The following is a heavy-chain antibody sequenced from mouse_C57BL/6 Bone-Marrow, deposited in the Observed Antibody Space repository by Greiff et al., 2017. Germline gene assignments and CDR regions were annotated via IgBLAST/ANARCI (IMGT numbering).Heavy chain of an antibody. CDR3: ARSRGGLLRPFAY. Sequence: VQLQQSGAELARPGASVKLSCKASGYTFTSYGISWVKQRTGQGLEWIGEIYPRSGNTYYNEKFKGKATLTADKSSSTAYMELSSLTSEDSAVYFCARSRGGLLRPFAYWGQGTLVTVSA. CDR2: IYPRSGNT. V-gene: IGHV1-81*01. D-gene: IGHD1-2*01. J-gene: IGHJ3*01. CDR1: GYTFTSYG.